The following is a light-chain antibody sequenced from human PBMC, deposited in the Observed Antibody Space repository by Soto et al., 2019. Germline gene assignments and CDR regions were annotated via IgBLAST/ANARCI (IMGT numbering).Light chain of an antibody. CDR3: AAWDDSLNGFYV. CDR1: SSNIGSNT. CDR2: SNN. Sequence: QSALTQPPSASGTPGQRVTISCSGRSSNIGSNTVNWYQQLPGTAPKLLIYSNNQRPSGVPDRFSGFKSGTSASLAISGLQSEDEADYYCAAWDDSLNGFYVFGTGTKVTVL. V-gene: IGLV1-44*01. J-gene: IGLJ1*01.